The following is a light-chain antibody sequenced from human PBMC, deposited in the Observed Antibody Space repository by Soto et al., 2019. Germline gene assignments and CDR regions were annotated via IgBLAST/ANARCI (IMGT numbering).Light chain of an antibody. CDR2: TAS. V-gene: IGKV1-6*01. Sequence: AIQMTQSPSSLSASVGDRVTITCRASRGVGHDLAWYQQRPGEAPKLLIYTASTLHSGVPSRFRGSGSGTDFTLTITSLQPADFATYYCLQDYSNPLTFGGGTKV. CDR1: RGVGHD. CDR3: LQDYSNPLT. J-gene: IGKJ4*01.